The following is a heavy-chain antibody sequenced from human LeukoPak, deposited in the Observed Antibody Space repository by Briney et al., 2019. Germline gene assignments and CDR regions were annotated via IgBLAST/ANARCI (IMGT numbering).Heavy chain of an antibody. CDR3: ARLSGGDQHWFDP. CDR2: ISSSGDYM. V-gene: IGHV3-21*01. D-gene: IGHD3-16*01. Sequence: PGGSLRLSCAASGFTFSIYSMNWVRQAPGKGLEWVSTISSSGDYMYYADSVKGRFTISRDNAKNSLYLQMNSLRAEDTAIFYCARLSGGDQHWFDPWGQGTLVTVSS. J-gene: IGHJ5*02. CDR1: GFTFSIYS.